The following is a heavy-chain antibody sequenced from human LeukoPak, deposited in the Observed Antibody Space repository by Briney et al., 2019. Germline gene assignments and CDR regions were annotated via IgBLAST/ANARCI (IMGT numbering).Heavy chain of an antibody. D-gene: IGHD6-13*01. J-gene: IGHJ4*02. CDR3: ARGDPAEYSSSWYRQENYFDY. V-gene: IGHV4-34*01. CDR1: GGSSSGDY. Sequence: PSETLSLTCAVYGGSSSGDYWSCVREPPGEGLEWIGEINHSGSTNYNPSTKSRVTISVDTSKNQFSLKLSSVTAADTAVYYCARGDPAEYSSSWYRQENYFDYWGQGTLVTVSS. CDR2: INHSGST.